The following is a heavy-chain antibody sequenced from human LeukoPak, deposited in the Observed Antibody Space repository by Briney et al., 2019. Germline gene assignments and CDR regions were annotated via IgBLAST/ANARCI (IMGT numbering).Heavy chain of an antibody. V-gene: IGHV4-59*01. CDR1: GGSINSYS. Sequence: SETLSLTCTVSGGSINSYSWSWIRQPPGKGLEWIGYIYYDGSTTYNPSPKSRVTMSLDTSKKQFSLKLSSVTAADTAVYYCVRCDFGSGSYYSYFDYWGQGTLVTVSS. J-gene: IGHJ4*02. CDR3: VRCDFGSGSYYSYFDY. CDR2: IYYDGST. D-gene: IGHD3-10*01.